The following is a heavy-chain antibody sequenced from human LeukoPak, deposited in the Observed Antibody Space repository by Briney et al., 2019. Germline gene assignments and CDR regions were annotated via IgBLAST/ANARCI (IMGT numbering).Heavy chain of an antibody. J-gene: IGHJ3*02. CDR1: GFTFSSYC. D-gene: IGHD6-13*01. Sequence: PGGSLRLSCAASGFTFSSYCMHWVRQAPGKGLEWVAVISYDGSNKYYADSVKGRFTISRDNSKNTLYLQMNSLRAEDTAVYYCAKGGSYSSSWFNDAFDIWGQGTMVTVSS. V-gene: IGHV3-30*18. CDR3: AKGGSYSSSWFNDAFDI. CDR2: ISYDGSNK.